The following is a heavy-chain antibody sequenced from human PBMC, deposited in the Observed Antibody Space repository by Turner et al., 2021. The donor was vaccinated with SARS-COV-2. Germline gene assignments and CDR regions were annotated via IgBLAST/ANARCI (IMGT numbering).Heavy chain of an antibody. V-gene: IGHV3-33*01. CDR3: ARDYSSSSYLVSWFDP. CDR2: LWYDGSNK. D-gene: IGHD6-6*01. CDR1: GFTFSTYD. Sequence: QVQLVESGGGVVQPGRYLRLYCAASGFTFSTYDSHWVRQAPGKGLECVAVLWYDGSNKFYVDSVKGRFTISRDNSKNTLYLQMNSLRAEDTAVYYCARDYSSSSYLVSWFDPWGQGTLVTVSS. J-gene: IGHJ5*02.